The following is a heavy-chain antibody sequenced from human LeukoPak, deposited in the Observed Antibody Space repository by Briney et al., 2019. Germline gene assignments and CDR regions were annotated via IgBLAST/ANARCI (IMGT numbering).Heavy chain of an antibody. CDR2: INPNSGGT. Sequence: GASVKVSCKASGFTFTGYYMHWVRQAPGQGLEWMGWINPNSGGTNYAQKFQGRVTMTRDTSISTAYMELSRLRSDDTAVYYCARDRHGDYLPGYWGQGTLVTVSS. D-gene: IGHD4-17*01. J-gene: IGHJ4*02. CDR1: GFTFTGYY. CDR3: ARDRHGDYLPGY. V-gene: IGHV1-2*02.